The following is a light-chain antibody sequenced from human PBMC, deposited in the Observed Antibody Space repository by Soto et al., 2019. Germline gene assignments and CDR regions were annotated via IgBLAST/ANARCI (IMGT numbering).Light chain of an antibody. CDR1: QTIASW. Sequence: DIQMTQSPSTLSASVGDRVTITCRASQTIASWLAWYQHKPGKAPKLLIYDASSLQGGVPSRFSGRGSGTEFTLTISSLQPDDFATYYCQQYNSYSATFGQGTKVEIK. V-gene: IGKV1-5*01. CDR3: QQYNSYSAT. J-gene: IGKJ1*01. CDR2: DAS.